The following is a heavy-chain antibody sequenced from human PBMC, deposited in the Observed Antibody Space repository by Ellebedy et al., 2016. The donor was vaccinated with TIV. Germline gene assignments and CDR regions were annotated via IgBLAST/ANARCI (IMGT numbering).Heavy chain of an antibody. J-gene: IGHJ4*02. CDR1: GDSISSSY. CDR3: ARTFTETLGGWSTHWVLDY. V-gene: IGHV4-59*01. D-gene: IGHD2-2*01. CDR2: IYSSGST. Sequence: SETLSLTCTVSGDSISSSYWSWIRQPPRKGLEWIGYIYSSGSTNYNPSLKSRVTISVDTSKNQFPLKLNSVTAADTAVYYCARTFTETLGGWSTHWVLDYWGQGTLVTASS.